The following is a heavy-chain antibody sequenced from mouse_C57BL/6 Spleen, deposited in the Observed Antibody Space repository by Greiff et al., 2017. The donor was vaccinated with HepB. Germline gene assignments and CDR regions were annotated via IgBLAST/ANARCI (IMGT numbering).Heavy chain of an antibody. D-gene: IGHD1-1*01. J-gene: IGHJ4*01. V-gene: IGHV1-55*01. CDR1: GYTFTSYW. CDR3: ARSGSYYGSSFYAMDY. Sequence: QVQLQQPGAELVKPGASVKMSCKASGYTFTSYWITWVKQRPGQGLEWIGDIYPGSGSTNNNEKFKSKATLTVDTSSSTAYMQLSSLTSEDSAVYYCARSGSYYGSSFYAMDYWGQGTSVTVSS. CDR2: IYPGSGST.